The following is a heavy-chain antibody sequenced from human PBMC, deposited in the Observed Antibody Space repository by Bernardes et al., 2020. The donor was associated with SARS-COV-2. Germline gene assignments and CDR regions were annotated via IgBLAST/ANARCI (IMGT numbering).Heavy chain of an antibody. J-gene: IGHJ4*02. CDR1: GFTFSSYA. D-gene: IGHD6-19*01. V-gene: IGHV3-23*01. CDR2: ISGSGGST. Sequence: GGSLRLSCAASGFTFSSYAMSWVRQAPGKGLEWVSAISGSGGSTYYADSVKGRFTISRDNAKNTLYLQMNSLRDEDTAVYYCARAGWYRFDYWGQGTLVTVSS. CDR3: ARAGWYRFDY.